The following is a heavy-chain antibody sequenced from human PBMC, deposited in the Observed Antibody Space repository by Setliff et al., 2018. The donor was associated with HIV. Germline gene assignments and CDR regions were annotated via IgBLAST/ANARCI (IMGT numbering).Heavy chain of an antibody. CDR1: GFTFRKYA. D-gene: IGHD2-15*01. CDR2: ISYDGSKK. V-gene: IGHV3-30*04. Sequence: GGSLRLSCTASGFTFRKYAMSWVRQPPGKGLEWVSVISYDGSKKQYADSVKGRFTVSRDNSKNTLYLQVNSLRPEDTAVYYCVREARGGYFDYWGQGTLVTVSS. J-gene: IGHJ4*02. CDR3: VREARGGYFDY.